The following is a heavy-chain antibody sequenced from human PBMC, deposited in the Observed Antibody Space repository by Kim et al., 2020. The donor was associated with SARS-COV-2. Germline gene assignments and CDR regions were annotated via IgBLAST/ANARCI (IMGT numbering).Heavy chain of an antibody. V-gene: IGHV1-2*02. CDR3: ERDGYSYGAWFDP. J-gene: IGHJ5*02. CDR2: INPNSGST. D-gene: IGHD5-18*01. CDR1: GYTFTGYY. Sequence: ASVKVSCKASGYTFTGYYMHWVRQAPGQGLEWMGWINPNSGSTNYAQKFQGRVTMTRDTSISTAYMELSSLRSDDTAVYYCERDGYSYGAWFDPWGQGTL.